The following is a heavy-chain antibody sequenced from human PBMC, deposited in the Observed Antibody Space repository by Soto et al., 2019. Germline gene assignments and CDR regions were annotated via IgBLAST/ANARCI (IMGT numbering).Heavy chain of an antibody. D-gene: IGHD4-17*01. V-gene: IGHV3-33*01. CDR3: ARDKRGDTVTTYYFDY. J-gene: IGHJ4*02. CDR1: GFTFSSYG. Sequence: QVQLVESGGGVVQPGRSLRLSCAASGFTFSSYGMHWVRQAPGKGLEWVAVIWYDGSNKYYADSVKGRFTISRDNSKNTLYLQMNSLRAEDTAVYYCARDKRGDTVTTYYFDYWGQGTLVTVSS. CDR2: IWYDGSNK.